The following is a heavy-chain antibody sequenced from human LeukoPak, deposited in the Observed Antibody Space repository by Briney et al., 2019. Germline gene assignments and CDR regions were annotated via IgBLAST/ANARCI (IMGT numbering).Heavy chain of an antibody. V-gene: IGHV4-59*01. CDR2: IYYSGST. J-gene: IGHJ5*02. Sequence: SETLSLTCTVSGASISSYYWSWIRQPPGKGLEWIGYIYYSGSTNYNPSLKSRVTISVDTSKNQFSLKLSSVTAADTAVYYCARGSYDSSGYARFDPWGQGTLVTVSS. CDR1: GASISSYY. CDR3: ARGSYDSSGYARFDP. D-gene: IGHD3-22*01.